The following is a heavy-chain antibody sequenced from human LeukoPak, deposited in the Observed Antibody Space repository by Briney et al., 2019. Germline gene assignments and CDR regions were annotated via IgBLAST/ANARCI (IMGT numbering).Heavy chain of an antibody. CDR1: GFTLDDYG. D-gene: IGHD1-26*01. J-gene: IGHJ4*02. CDR2: SWYDGSRS. Sequence: GGSLRISCTASGFTLDDYGVSWVRQAPGKGLEWVAISWYDGSRSYFVDSVKGRFTISRDNSKNLVYLQMNSLTAEDTAVYYCARTVGNRPDCWGQGTLVTVSS. CDR3: ARTVGNRPDC. V-gene: IGHV3-33*08.